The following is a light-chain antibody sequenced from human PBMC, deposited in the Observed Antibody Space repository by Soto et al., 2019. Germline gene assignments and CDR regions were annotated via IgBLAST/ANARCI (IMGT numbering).Light chain of an antibody. Sequence: QSALTQPASVSGSPGQSITISCTGTSSDVGGYNYVSWYQQHPGKAPKLMIYEVSNRPSGVSNRFSGSKSGNTASLTISGLQAEDEADYYCSSYTSTGTWLFGGGTKVTVL. J-gene: IGLJ3*02. V-gene: IGLV2-14*01. CDR1: SSDVGGYNY. CDR3: SSYTSTGTWL. CDR2: EVS.